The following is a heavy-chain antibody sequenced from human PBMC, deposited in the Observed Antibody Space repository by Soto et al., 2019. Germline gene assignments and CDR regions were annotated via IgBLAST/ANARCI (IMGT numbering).Heavy chain of an antibody. CDR3: VRGSNSGLSDGLAV. J-gene: IGHJ6*02. D-gene: IGHD1-26*01. CDR1: GFTFSSYA. CDR2: ISYDGERK. Sequence: QVQLVESGGGVVQPGRSLRLSCTTSGFTFSSYAIHWVRQAPGKGLEWVAVISYDGERKNHADSVRGRFTISRDNSNNTLYVQMNRLRVEDTAIYYCVRGSNSGLSDGLAVWGQGTTVTVSS. V-gene: IGHV3-30*04.